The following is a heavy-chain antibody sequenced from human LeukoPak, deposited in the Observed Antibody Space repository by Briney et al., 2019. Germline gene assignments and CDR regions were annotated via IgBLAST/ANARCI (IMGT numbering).Heavy chain of an antibody. CDR3: ARGAPYDY. J-gene: IGHJ4*02. CDR2: ISANAATT. CDR1: GFTFNTYA. V-gene: IGHV3-23*01. Sequence: GGSLRLSCGGSGFTFNTYAMSWFRQTPGKGLEWVSGISANAATTYYADSVKGRFTISRDNAKNSLYLQMNSLRAEDAAVYYCARGAPYDYWGQGTLVTVSS.